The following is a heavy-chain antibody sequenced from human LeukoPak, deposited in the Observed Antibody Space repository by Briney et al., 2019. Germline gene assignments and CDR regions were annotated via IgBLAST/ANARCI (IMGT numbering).Heavy chain of an antibody. V-gene: IGHV1-46*01. Sequence: ASVKVSCKASGYTFTSYYMHWVRQAPGQGLEWMGIINPSGGSTSYARKFQGRVTMTRDMSTSTVYMELSSLRSEDTAVYYCARELTAAGAIDYWAREPWSPSPQ. D-gene: IGHD6-13*01. CDR1: GYTFTSYY. CDR3: ARELTAAGAIDY. CDR2: INPSGGST. J-gene: IGHJ4*02.